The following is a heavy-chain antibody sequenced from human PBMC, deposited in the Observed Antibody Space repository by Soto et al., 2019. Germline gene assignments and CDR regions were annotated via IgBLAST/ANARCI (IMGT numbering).Heavy chain of an antibody. V-gene: IGHV5-51*01. CDR2: IYPGDSDT. CDR1: GYSFTSYW. D-gene: IGHD3-9*01. J-gene: IGHJ3*02. CDR3: AFSYYDILTGYRDAFDI. Sequence: HGESLKISCKCSGYSFTSYWIGWVRQMPGKGLEWMGIIYPGDSDTRYSPSFQGQVTISADKSISTAYLRWSSLKASDTAMYYCAFSYYDILTGYRDAFDIWGQGTMVTVSS.